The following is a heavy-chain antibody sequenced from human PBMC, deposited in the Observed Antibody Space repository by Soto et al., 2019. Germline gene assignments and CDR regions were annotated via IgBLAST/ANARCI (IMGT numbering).Heavy chain of an antibody. CDR1: GGSISSSSYY. D-gene: IGHD3-3*01. V-gene: IGHV4-39*01. CDR3: ARLGQRYDFWSGFGKYYYYGMDV. Sequence: PSETLSLTCTVSGGSISSSSYYCGWIRQPPGKGLEWIGSIYYSGSTYYNPSLKSRVTISVDTSKNQFSLKLSSVTAADTAVYYCARLGQRYDFWSGFGKYYYYGMDVWGQGTTVTVSS. CDR2: IYYSGST. J-gene: IGHJ6*02.